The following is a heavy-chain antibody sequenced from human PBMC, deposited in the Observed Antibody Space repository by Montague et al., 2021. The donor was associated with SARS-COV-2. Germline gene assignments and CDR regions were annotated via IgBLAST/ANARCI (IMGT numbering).Heavy chain of an antibody. CDR2: ISSSGSTI. CDR3: ARTYYYDSSGYSNWPYFDY. CDR1: GFTFSSYE. Sequence: SLRLSCAASGFTFSSYEMNWVRQAPGKGPEWVSYISSSGSTIYYADSVKGRFTISRDNAKNSLYLQMNSLRAEDTAVYYCARTYYYDSSGYSNWPYFDYWGQGTLVTVSS. D-gene: IGHD3-22*01. V-gene: IGHV3-48*03. J-gene: IGHJ4*02.